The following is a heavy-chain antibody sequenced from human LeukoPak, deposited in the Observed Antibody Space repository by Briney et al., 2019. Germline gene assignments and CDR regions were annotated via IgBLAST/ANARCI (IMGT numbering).Heavy chain of an antibody. CDR3: ARDRGYSSGWYFGY. J-gene: IGHJ4*02. D-gene: IGHD6-19*01. CDR1: GFTFSSYA. Sequence: PGGSLRLSCAASGFTFSSYAMHWVRQAPGKGLEWVAVISYDGSNKYYADSVKGRFTISRDNSKNTLYLQMNSLRAEDTAVYYCARDRGYSSGWYFGYWGQGTLVTVSS. V-gene: IGHV3-30*04. CDR2: ISYDGSNK.